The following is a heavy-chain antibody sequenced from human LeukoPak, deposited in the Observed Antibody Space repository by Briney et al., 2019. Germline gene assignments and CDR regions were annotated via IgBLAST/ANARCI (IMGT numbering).Heavy chain of an antibody. J-gene: IGHJ5*02. CDR1: GYTLTELS. CDR3: ARSPRLGVLNWFDP. V-gene: IGHV1-24*01. CDR2: FDPEDGET. D-gene: IGHD3-22*01. Sequence: ASVKVSCKVSGYTLTELSMHWVRQAPGKGLEWMGGFDPEDGETIYAQKFQGRVTMTEDTSTDTAYMELRSLRSDDTAVYYCARSPRLGVLNWFDPWGQGTLVTVSS.